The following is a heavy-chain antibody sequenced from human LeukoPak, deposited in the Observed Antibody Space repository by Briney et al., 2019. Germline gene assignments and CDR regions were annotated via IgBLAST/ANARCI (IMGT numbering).Heavy chain of an antibody. CDR2: IRYDATNE. CDR1: GFTFSNYG. J-gene: IGHJ4*02. CDR3: AKVSSGWYGVDY. V-gene: IGHV3-30*02. D-gene: IGHD6-19*01. Sequence: GGSLRLSCAASGFTFSNYGMHWVRRAPGKGLEWVAFIRYDATNEYYADSVKGRFTISRDNSKKILYLQMNSLRPEDTAVYSCAKVSSGWYGVDYWGQGTLVTVSS.